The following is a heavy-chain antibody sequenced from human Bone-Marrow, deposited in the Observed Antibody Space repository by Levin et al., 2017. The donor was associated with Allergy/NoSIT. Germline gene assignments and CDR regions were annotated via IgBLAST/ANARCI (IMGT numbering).Heavy chain of an antibody. CDR1: GFIFSSYA. D-gene: IGHD2/OR15-2a*01. CDR2: ISGNGERT. V-gene: IGHV3-23*01. Sequence: GESLKISCAASGFIFSSYAMSWVRQAPGKGLEWVSAISGNGERTYYADSVKGRFTISRDNSKNTLYLEMNSLRAEDTAVYSCAKDSRWNIATRGGWLDPWGQGTLVTVSS. J-gene: IGHJ5*02. CDR3: AKDSRWNIATRGGWLDP.